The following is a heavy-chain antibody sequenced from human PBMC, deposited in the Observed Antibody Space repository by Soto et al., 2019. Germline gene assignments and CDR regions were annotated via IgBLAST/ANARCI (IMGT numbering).Heavy chain of an antibody. CDR3: ASYTYYYDSSGYYIY. Sequence: SETLSLTCAVYGGSFSGHSWTWIRQSPGKGLEWIGDINHSGRVNYNPSLKSRVTISVDTSKNQFSLKLSSVTAADTAVYYCASYTYYYDSSGYYIYWGQGTLVTVSS. J-gene: IGHJ4*02. V-gene: IGHV4-34*09. D-gene: IGHD3-22*01. CDR2: INHSGRV. CDR1: GGSFSGHS.